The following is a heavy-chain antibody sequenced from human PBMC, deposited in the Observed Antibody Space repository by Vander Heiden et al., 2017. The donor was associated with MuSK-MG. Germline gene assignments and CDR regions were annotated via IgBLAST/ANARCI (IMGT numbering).Heavy chain of an antibody. J-gene: IGHJ3*02. D-gene: IGHD3-9*01. V-gene: IGHV4-61*02. CDR3: ARDGYYDIANLHAFDI. Sequence: QVQLQESGPGLVTPSQTLSLTCTVSGGSISSGRYYWSWIRQPAGKGLEWIGRIYTSGSTNYNPSLKSRVTISVDTSKNQFSLKLSSVTAADTAVYYCARDGYYDIANLHAFDIWGQGTMVTVSS. CDR2: IYTSGST. CDR1: GGSISSGRYY.